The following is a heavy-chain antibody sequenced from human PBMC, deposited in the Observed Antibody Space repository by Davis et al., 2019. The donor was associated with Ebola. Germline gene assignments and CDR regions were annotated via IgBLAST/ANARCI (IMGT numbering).Heavy chain of an antibody. J-gene: IGHJ6*02. V-gene: IGHV3-30-3*01. CDR2: VSYDGINK. D-gene: IGHD2-15*01. Sequence: GESLKISCAAAGIGFSSYAMHFVRQAPGKGLEWVATVSYDGINKDYADSVQGRFTISRDKSKKTLSLQMNDLRAADTAVYYCVTTDCSGGSCYPYFYAMDVWGQGTTVTVSS. CDR3: VTTDCSGGSCYPYFYAMDV. CDR1: GIGFSSYA.